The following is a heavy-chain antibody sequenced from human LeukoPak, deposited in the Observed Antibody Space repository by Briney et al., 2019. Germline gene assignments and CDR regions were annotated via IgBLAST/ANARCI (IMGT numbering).Heavy chain of an antibody. D-gene: IGHD2-8*02. Sequence: PGGSLRLSCEASGFTFTSYAMHWVRQAPGKGLEWLSSITSSGDGTFYIDSLSGRFTISRDNAKKAFFLQMKSLRRGDSALYFCAKGTDTTGRQSFDIWGQGTLVTVSS. J-gene: IGHJ4*02. CDR3: AKGTDTTGRQSFDI. CDR2: ITSSGDGT. V-gene: IGHV3-23*01. CDR1: GFTFTSYA.